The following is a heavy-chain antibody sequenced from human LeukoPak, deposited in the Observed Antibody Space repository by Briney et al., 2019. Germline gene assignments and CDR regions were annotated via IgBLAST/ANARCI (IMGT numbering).Heavy chain of an antibody. D-gene: IGHD3-16*01. V-gene: IGHV4-59*04. CDR2: IYHSGST. CDR3: RANGYGLIDY. CDR1: GGSISSYY. J-gene: IGHJ4*02. Sequence: TSETLSFTCTVSGGSISSYYWSWIRQPPGKGLEWIGSIYHSGSTYYNPSLKSRVTISVDTSKNQFSLNLFSVTAADTAMYCTRANGYGLIDYWGQGTLVTVSS.